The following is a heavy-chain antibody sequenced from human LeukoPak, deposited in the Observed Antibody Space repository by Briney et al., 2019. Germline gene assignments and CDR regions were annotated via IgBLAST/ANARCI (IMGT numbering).Heavy chain of an antibody. CDR1: GFTFSDYY. Sequence: RAGGALRLSCAASGFTFSDYYMSWIRQAPGKGLEWVSYISSSGSTIYYADSVKGRFTISRDNAKNSLYLQMNSLRAEDTAVYYCARGGDPITISGVVIDGRYYFDYWGQGTLVTVSS. CDR2: ISSSGSTI. D-gene: IGHD3-3*01. V-gene: IGHV3-11*01. CDR3: ARGGDPITISGVVIDGRYYFDY. J-gene: IGHJ4*02.